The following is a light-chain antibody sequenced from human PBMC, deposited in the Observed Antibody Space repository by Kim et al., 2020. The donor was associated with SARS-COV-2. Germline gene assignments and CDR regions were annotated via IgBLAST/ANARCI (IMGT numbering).Light chain of an antibody. Sequence: ASVGDIVTSTCRANQDIHHHLAWFQQKPGKAPRSLIFATSTLQTGVPLRFSGSGYGTDFTLTIDTLQPEDTATYYCQQYRFYSPTFGQGTKVDIK. J-gene: IGKJ1*01. CDR3: QQYRFYSPT. V-gene: IGKV1-16*01. CDR2: ATS. CDR1: QDIHHH.